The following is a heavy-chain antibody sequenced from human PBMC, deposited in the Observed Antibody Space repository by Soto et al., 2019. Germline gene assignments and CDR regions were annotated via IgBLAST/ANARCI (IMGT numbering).Heavy chain of an antibody. CDR3: ARGLTVVAPVAGRWFDP. V-gene: IGHV3-11*01. D-gene: IGHD2-2*01. CDR2: IGSSGTNI. J-gene: IGHJ5*02. CDR1: GFIFSDYY. Sequence: GGSLRLSCAASGFIFSDYYMSWIRQAPGKGLEWVSYIGSSGTNIYYADSVKGRFTTSRDNAKNSLYLQMNSLRAEDTAVYYCARGLTVVAPVAGRWFDPWGQGNLVTVSS.